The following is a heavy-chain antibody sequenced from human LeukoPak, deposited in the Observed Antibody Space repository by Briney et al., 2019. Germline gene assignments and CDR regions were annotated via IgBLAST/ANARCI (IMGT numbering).Heavy chain of an antibody. CDR1: GFTFSSYS. V-gene: IGHV3-21*01. Sequence: PGGSLRLSCAASGFTFSSYSMNWVRQAPGKGLEWVSSISSSSSYIYYADSVKGRFTISRDNAKNSLYLQMNSLRAEDTAVYYCARARGSCAGGRCYSEYWGQGTLVTVSS. D-gene: IGHD2-8*02. J-gene: IGHJ4*02. CDR3: ARARGSCAGGRCYSEY. CDR2: ISSSSSYI.